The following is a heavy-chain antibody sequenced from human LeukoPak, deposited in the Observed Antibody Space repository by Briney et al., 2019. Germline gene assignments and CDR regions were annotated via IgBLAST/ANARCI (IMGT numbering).Heavy chain of an antibody. J-gene: IGHJ4*02. Sequence: GGSLRLSCAASGFTFSDFWMSWVRQAPGKGLECVASTNEAGGDKLYVDSVKGRFTISRDNAKNSLYLQMNSLRAEDTAVYYCARIGNYWGQGTLVTVSS. CDR3: ARIGNY. CDR2: TNEAGGDK. V-gene: IGHV3-7*01. CDR1: GFTFSDFW.